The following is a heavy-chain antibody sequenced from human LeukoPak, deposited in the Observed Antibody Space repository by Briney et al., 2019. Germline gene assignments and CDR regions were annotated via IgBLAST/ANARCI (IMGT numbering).Heavy chain of an antibody. V-gene: IGHV4-39*01. CDR2: VYYSGRT. CDR1: GGSISVNTYY. Sequence: SETLSLTCTVSGGSISVNTYYCAWIRQPPGRGLEWTGSVYYSGRTDYKPSLKSRVSISVDTSKNQLSLSLNSVTAADTAVYYCARHGPVVTATDAFDLWGQGTMVTVSS. CDR3: ARHGPVVTATDAFDL. D-gene: IGHD2-21*02. J-gene: IGHJ3*01.